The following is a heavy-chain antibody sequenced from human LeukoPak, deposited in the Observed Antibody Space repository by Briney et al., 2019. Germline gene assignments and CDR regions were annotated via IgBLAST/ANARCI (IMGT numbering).Heavy chain of an antibody. CDR1: GFTFSSYG. V-gene: IGHV3-30*18. CDR2: ISYDGSNK. CDR3: AKGYYGSGSRGYFDY. D-gene: IGHD3-10*01. Sequence: SGRSLRLSCAASGFTFSSYGMHWVRQAPGKGLEWVAVISYDGSNKYYADSVKGRFTISRDNSKNTLYLQMNSLRAEDTAVYYCAKGYYGSGSRGYFDYWGQGTLVTVSS. J-gene: IGHJ4*02.